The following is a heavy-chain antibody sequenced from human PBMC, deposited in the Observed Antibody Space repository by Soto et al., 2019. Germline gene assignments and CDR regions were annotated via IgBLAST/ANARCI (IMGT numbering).Heavy chain of an antibody. V-gene: IGHV4-39*01. D-gene: IGHD6-13*01. CDR2: IYYSGST. J-gene: IGHJ4*02. CDR3: ARRIAAAGTLFSRFDY. Sequence: PSETLSLTCTVSGGSISSSSYYWGWIRQPPGKGLEWIGSIYYSGSTYYNPSLKSRVTISVDTSKNQFSLKLSSVTAADTAVYYCARRIAAAGTLFSRFDYWGQGTLVTVSS. CDR1: GGSISSSSYY.